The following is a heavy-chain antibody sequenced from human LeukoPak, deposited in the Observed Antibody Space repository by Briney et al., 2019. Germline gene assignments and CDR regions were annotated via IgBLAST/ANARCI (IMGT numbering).Heavy chain of an antibody. V-gene: IGHV4-59*08. CDR1: GGSLSSYY. Sequence: PSETLSLTCTVSGGSLSSYYWSWIRQPPGKGLEWIGYIYYSGSTNYNPSLKSRVTISVDTSKNQFSLKLSSVTAAGTAVYYCASPSSGSYWGDFDYWGQGTLVTVSS. CDR2: IYYSGST. J-gene: IGHJ4*02. CDR3: ASPSSGSYWGDFDY. D-gene: IGHD1-26*01.